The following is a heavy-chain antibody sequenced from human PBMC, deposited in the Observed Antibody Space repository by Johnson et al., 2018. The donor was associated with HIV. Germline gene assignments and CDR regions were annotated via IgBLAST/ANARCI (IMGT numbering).Heavy chain of an antibody. CDR1: GFTFSGYA. D-gene: IGHD1-26*01. J-gene: IGHJ3*02. V-gene: IGHV3-NL1*01. Sequence: QVQLVEYGGGVVQPGKSLRLSCAASGFTFSGYAIHWVRQAPGKGLEWVSVIYSGGSTYYADSVKGRFTISRDNSKNTLYLQMNSLRAEDTAVYYCAREGSGIAGGGAFDIWGQGTMVTVSS. CDR3: AREGSGIAGGGAFDI. CDR2: IYSGGST.